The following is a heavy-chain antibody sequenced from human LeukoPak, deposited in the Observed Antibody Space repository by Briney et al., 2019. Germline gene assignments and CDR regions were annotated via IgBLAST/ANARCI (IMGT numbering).Heavy chain of an antibody. CDR1: GGSMSSYY. D-gene: IGHD3-22*01. CDR3: ARGGTGYYLPPAAFDY. V-gene: IGHV4-59*01. Sequence: SETLSLTCTVSGGSMSSYYWSWIRQPPGKGLEWIGYTYYSGNTNCNPSLKSRVTISVDTSKNQFSLKVSSVTAADTAVYYCARGGTGYYLPPAAFDYWGQGTLVTVSS. J-gene: IGHJ4*02. CDR2: TYYSGNT.